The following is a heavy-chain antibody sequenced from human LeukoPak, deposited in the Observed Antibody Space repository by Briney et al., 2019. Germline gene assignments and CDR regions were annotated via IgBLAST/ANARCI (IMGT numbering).Heavy chain of an antibody. CDR1: GGSFSGYY. CDR2: INHSGST. Sequence: PSETLSLTCAVYGGSFSGYYWRWIRQPPGKGLEWIGEINHSGSTNYNPSLKSRVTISVDTSKNQFSLKLSSVTAADTAVYYCARAKAITMVRGDRRNYWGQGTLVTVSS. V-gene: IGHV4-34*01. J-gene: IGHJ4*02. CDR3: ARAKAITMVRGDRRNY. D-gene: IGHD3-10*01.